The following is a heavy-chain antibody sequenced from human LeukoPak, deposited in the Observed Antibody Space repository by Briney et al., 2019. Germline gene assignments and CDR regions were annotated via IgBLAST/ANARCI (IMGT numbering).Heavy chain of an antibody. J-gene: IGHJ3*02. Sequence: ASVKVSCKASGYTFTSYGISWVRQAPGQGLEWMGWISAYNGNTNYAQKLQGRVTMTTDTSTSTAYMELRSLRSDDTAVYYCASSDILTGHDDAFDIWGQGTMVTVSS. CDR2: ISAYNGNT. D-gene: IGHD3-9*01. CDR1: GYTFTSYG. CDR3: ASSDILTGHDDAFDI. V-gene: IGHV1-18*01.